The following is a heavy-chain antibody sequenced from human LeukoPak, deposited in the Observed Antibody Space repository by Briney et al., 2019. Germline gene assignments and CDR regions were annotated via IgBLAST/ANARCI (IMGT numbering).Heavy chain of an antibody. D-gene: IGHD5-12*01. Sequence: GGSLRLSCAASGFTVSSNYMSRVRQAPGKGLEWVSVIYSGGSSYYADSVKGRFTISRDNSKNTLYLQMNSLRAEDTAVYYCARDNAIVATIYYFDYWGQGTLVTVSS. J-gene: IGHJ4*02. CDR1: GFTVSSNY. CDR3: ARDNAIVATIYYFDY. CDR2: IYSGGSS. V-gene: IGHV3-66*01.